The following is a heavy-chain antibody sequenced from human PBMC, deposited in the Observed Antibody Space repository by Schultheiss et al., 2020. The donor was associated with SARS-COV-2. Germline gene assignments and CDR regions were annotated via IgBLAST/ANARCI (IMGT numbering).Heavy chain of an antibody. CDR1: GFTFSSYA. CDR2: ISGSGGST. Sequence: GGSLRLSCAASGFTFSSYAMHWVRQAPGKGLEWVSGISGSGGSTYYADSVKGRFTISRDNAKNSLYLQMNSLRAEDTAVYYCARDAYYDSDYWGQGTLVTVSS. D-gene: IGHD3-22*01. CDR3: ARDAYYDSDY. J-gene: IGHJ4*02. V-gene: IGHV3-23*01.